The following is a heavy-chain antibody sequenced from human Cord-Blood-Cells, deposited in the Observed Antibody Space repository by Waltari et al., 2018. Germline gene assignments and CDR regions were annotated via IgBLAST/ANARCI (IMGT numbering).Heavy chain of an antibody. CDR1: GFTFSSYA. CDR2: ISGSGGST. D-gene: IGHD6-19*01. V-gene: IGHV3-23*04. Sequence: EVQLVESGGGVVQPGGSLRLSCAASGFTFSSYAWSWVRQAPGKGLEWVSAISGSGGSTYNADSEKCRFTISRDNSKNTLYLQTNSLRAEDTAVYYCAKDRRGGWYDYWGQGTLVTVSS. J-gene: IGHJ4*02. CDR3: AKDRRGGWYDY.